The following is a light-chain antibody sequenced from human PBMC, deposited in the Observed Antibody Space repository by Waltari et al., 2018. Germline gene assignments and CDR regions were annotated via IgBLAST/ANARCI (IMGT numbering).Light chain of an antibody. V-gene: IGLV1-40*01. CDR3: QSYGTSLSVV. CDR1: GSNLGAGYD. CDR2: GIN. J-gene: IGLJ2*01. Sequence: QSVLTQPPSVSGAPGQRVTISSTGSGSNLGAGYDVHCYQQIPGKAPKLLIYGINQRPWGLPARFAGSQSGTSASLAITGLQADEEADYYRQSYGTSLSVVFGGGTKLTVL.